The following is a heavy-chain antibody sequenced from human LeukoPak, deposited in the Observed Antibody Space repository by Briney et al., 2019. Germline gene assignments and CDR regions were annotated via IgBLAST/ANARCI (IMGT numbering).Heavy chain of an antibody. J-gene: IGHJ1*01. CDR2: IGVSGGSI. CDR1: GLTFSEYA. CDR3: AKGRVGTNGVLEH. Sequence: TGGSLRLSCAASGLTFSEYAMSWVRQVPGMGLEWVSTIGVSGGSINYADSVRGRFTISRDNSKNTLYLQINSLRADDTAVYYCAKGRVGTNGVLEHWGQGTLVTVSS. V-gene: IGHV3-23*01. D-gene: IGHD1-26*01.